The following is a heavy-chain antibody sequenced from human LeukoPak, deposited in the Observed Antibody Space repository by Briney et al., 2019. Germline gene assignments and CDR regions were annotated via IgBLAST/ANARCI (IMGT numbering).Heavy chain of an antibody. V-gene: IGHV4-30-2*01. CDR2: IFPTGST. CDR1: GGSISTIGYS. D-gene: IGHD1-7*01. CDR3: ARMAGRTLDH. Sequence: SQTLSLTCAVSGGSISTIGYSWGWVRRPPGTGLEWIGYIFPTGSTSYSPSLKSRVTISLDRSKNLFSMTLNSVTAADTAVYYCARMAGRTLDHWGQGTLVTVSS. J-gene: IGHJ4*02.